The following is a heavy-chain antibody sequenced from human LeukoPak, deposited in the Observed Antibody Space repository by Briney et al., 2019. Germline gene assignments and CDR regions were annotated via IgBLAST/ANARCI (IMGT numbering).Heavy chain of an antibody. Sequence: PSETLSLTCTVSGGSISSSSYYWGWIRQPPGKGLEWIGSIYYSGSTYYNPSLKSRVTISVDTSKNQFSLKLSSVTAADTAVYYCARGTYYYDSSGYHRPHPAFDYWGQGTLVTVSS. CDR2: IYYSGST. D-gene: IGHD3-22*01. CDR3: ARGTYYYDSSGYHRPHPAFDY. CDR1: GGSISSSSYY. J-gene: IGHJ4*02. V-gene: IGHV4-39*07.